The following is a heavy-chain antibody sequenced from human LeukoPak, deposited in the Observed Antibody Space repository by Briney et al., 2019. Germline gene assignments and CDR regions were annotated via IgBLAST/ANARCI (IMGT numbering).Heavy chain of an antibody. CDR3: ARITVGGNPLAFDY. V-gene: IGHV3-7*01. CDR1: GFTFSSYW. J-gene: IGHJ4*02. Sequence: GGSLRLSCAASGFTFSSYWMIWVRQAPGKGLEWVANIKQDGSEKYYVDSVKGRFTISRDNAKNSLYLQMNSLRAEDTAVYYCARITVGGNPLAFDYWGQGTLVTVSS. D-gene: IGHD4-23*01. CDR2: IKQDGSEK.